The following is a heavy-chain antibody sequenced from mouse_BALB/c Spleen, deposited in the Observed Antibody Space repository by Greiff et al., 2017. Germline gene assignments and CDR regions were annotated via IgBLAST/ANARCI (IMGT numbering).Heavy chain of an antibody. V-gene: IGHV5-6*01. CDR3: ARWVGNYVGYFDV. CDR1: GFTFSSYG. Sequence: EVMLVESGEDLVKPGGSLKLSCAASGFTFSSYGMSWVRQTPDKRLEWVATISSGGSYTYYPDSVKGRFTISRDNAKNTLYRQMSSLKSEDTAMYYCARWVGNYVGYFDVWGAGTTVTVSS. CDR2: ISSGGSYT. J-gene: IGHJ1*01. D-gene: IGHD2-1*01.